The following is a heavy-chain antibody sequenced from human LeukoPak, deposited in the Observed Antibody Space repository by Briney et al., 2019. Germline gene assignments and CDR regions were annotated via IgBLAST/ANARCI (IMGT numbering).Heavy chain of an antibody. CDR1: GYNFTDFY. J-gene: IGHJ5*02. CDR2: INLHRGAT. V-gene: IGHV1-2*02. CDR3: ARDLRGSGYDP. D-gene: IGHD3-10*01. Sequence: ASVKVSCKASGYNFTDFYIHWVRQTPGQGPEWMGWINLHRGATDYAQKFRGRVTMTRDTSISLVYMELSRLKSNDTAVYYCARDLRGSGYDPWGQGTLGTVSS.